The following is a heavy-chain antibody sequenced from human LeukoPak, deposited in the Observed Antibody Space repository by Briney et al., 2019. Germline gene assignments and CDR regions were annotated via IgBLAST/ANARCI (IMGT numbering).Heavy chain of an antibody. Sequence: GGSLRLSCAASGFTFSSYSMNWVRQAPGKGLEWVSSISSSSSYIYYADSVKGRFTISRDNAKNSLYLQMNSLRVEDTAVYYCARDEGYGGNSADYWGQGTLVTVSS. V-gene: IGHV3-21*01. CDR1: GFTFSSYS. CDR2: ISSSSSYI. J-gene: IGHJ4*02. CDR3: ARDEGYGGNSADY. D-gene: IGHD4-23*01.